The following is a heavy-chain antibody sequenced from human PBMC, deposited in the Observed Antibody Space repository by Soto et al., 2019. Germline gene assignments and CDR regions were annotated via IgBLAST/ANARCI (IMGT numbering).Heavy chain of an antibody. CDR1: GGFVSSGSYY. CDR3: ARVERGTATTVVDAFDI. J-gene: IGHJ3*02. D-gene: IGHD1-1*01. V-gene: IGHV4-34*01. Sequence: QVQLQQWGAGLLKPSETLSLTCAVYGGFVSSGSYYWSWIRQPPGKGLEWIGEMSHSGGTHFNPSLKGRVTISVGPSKNQFPLKMSSVTAADTALYYCARVERGTATTVVDAFDIWGPGTMVTVSS. CDR2: MSHSGGT.